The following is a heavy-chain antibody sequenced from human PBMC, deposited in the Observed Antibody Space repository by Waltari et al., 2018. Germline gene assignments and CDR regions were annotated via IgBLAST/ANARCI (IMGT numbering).Heavy chain of an antibody. CDR3: ARGGWQLVAQYYYYYMDV. Sequence: QVQLHQWGAGLLKPSETLSPTGAVYRGSCSGYYWSWLRQPPGKGLEWIGEINHSGSTNYNPSLKSRVTISVDTSKNQFSLKLSSVTAADTAVYYCARGGWQLVAQYYYYYMDVWGKGTTVTISS. J-gene: IGHJ6*03. CDR1: RGSCSGYY. D-gene: IGHD6-6*01. V-gene: IGHV4-34*01. CDR2: INHSGST.